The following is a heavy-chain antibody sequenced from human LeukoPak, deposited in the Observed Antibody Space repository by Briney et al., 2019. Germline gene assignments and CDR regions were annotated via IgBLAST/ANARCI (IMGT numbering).Heavy chain of an antibody. D-gene: IGHD3-10*01. CDR1: GYTFTSYY. J-gene: IGHJ4*02. V-gene: IGHV1-46*01. Sequence: ASVKVSCKASGYTFTSYYMHWVRQAPGQGLEWMGIINPSGGSTSYAQKFQGRVTMTRDTSTSTVYMELSSLRSEDTAVYYCARDRVHYYYGSGSYYNGPPHYFDYWGQGTLVTVSS. CDR3: ARDRVHYYYGSGSYYNGPPHYFDY. CDR2: INPSGGST.